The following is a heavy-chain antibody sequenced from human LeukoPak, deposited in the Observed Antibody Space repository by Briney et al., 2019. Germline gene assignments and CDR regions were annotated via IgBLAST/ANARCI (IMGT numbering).Heavy chain of an antibody. CDR3: STEDKYCSGANCGKY. Sequence: ASVKVSCKTSGYTFTNYYVHWVRQAPGQGLEWMGYIVPDSGGADYDHQGRVTMTRDKSISTVYMELSSLRSDDTAVYYCSTEDKYCSGANCGKYWGQGTLVTVSS. D-gene: IGHD2-15*01. V-gene: IGHV1-2*02. CDR1: GYTFTNYY. J-gene: IGHJ4*02. CDR2: IVPDSGGA.